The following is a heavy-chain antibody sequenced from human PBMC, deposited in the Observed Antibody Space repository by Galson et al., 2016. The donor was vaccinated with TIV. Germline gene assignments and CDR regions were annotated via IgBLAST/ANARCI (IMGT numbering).Heavy chain of an antibody. CDR2: MKEEGTEQ. CDR3: ARWRGRQSEFDS. J-gene: IGHJ4*02. V-gene: IGHV3-7*01. Sequence: SLRLSCAASGFSFIDYSMSWVRQAPGTGLEWVASMKEEGTEQYNVNAVKGRFTISRDGAGNSVYLQMNSLGVEETAVYFCARWRGRQSEFDSRGQGTLVTVSA. D-gene: IGHD5-24*01. CDR1: GFSFIDYS.